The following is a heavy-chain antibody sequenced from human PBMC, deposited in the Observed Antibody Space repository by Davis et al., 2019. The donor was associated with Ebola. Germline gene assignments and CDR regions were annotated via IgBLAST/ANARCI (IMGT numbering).Heavy chain of an antibody. CDR1: GFNFDNYA. Sequence: SLKISCAASGFNFDNYAMHWVRQAPGKGPEWVSGISWNSGYIVYADSVKGRFTISRDNAKNSLYLQMNSLRAEDTAVYYCARDFWYSPDWGQGTLVTVSS. J-gene: IGHJ4*02. CDR3: ARDFWYSPD. D-gene: IGHD6-13*01. V-gene: IGHV3-9*01. CDR2: ISWNSGYI.